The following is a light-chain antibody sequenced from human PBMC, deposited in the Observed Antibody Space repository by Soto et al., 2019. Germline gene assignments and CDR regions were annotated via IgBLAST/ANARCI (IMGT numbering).Light chain of an antibody. CDR3: QQYYKLPPVT. Sequence: EIVMTQSPVTLSVSPGARVTLSCRASPSVFNNFAWYQQKSGPAPRLLIYGASTRATGIPARFSGSVSGTEFTLTIISLQSEEFAIYYRQQYYKLPPVTFGQGTRQDIK. V-gene: IGKV3-15*01. CDR1: PSVFNN. J-gene: IGKJ5*01. CDR2: GAS.